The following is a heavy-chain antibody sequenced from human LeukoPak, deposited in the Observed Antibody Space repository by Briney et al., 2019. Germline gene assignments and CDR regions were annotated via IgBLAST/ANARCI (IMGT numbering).Heavy chain of an antibody. CDR3: AKDPFWSGYPDMDV. CDR2: ISGGGGST. J-gene: IGHJ6*02. CDR1: GFTFSSYA. Sequence: PGGSLRLSCAASGFTFSSYAMSWVRQAPGKGLEWVSAISGGGGSTYYADSVKGRFTISRDNSKNTLYLQMNSLRAEDTAVYYCAKDPFWSGYPDMDVWGQGTTVTVSS. V-gene: IGHV3-23*01. D-gene: IGHD3-3*01.